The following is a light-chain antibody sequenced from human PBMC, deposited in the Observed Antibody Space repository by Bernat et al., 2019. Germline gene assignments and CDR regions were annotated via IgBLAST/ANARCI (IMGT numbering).Light chain of an antibody. CDR1: QVIGTY. J-gene: IGKJ5*01. Sequence: DIQLTQSPPFLSASVGDRVTITCRASQVIGTYLAWYQQKPGKAPNLLIYGASTLQTGVPSRFSGSGSGTELTLTISRLQPEDSAAYYCQQLNSFPITFGQGTRLEIK. V-gene: IGKV1-9*01. CDR2: GAS. CDR3: QQLNSFPIT.